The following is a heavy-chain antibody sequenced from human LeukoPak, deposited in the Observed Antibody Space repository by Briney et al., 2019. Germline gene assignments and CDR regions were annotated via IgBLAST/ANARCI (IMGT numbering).Heavy chain of an antibody. V-gene: IGHV3-7*01. CDR3: ARADPDYGDY. CDR2: VKKDASEK. Sequence: GGSLRLSCAASGFTFSNNWMTWVRQAPGKGLEWVASVKKDASEKYYVDSVKGRFTISRDNAKNSLYLQMNSLRVEDTAVYYCARADPDYGDYWGQGTLVTVSS. J-gene: IGHJ4*02. CDR1: GFTFSNNW.